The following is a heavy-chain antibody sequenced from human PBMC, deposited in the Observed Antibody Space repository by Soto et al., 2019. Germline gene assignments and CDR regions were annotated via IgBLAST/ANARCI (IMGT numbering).Heavy chain of an antibody. Sequence: EVQLLESGGGLVQPGGSLRLSCAASEFTFSNYAMSWVRQVPGKGLEWVSGINGGGGSTYYADSVKGRFTISRDNSKNTLYLQMSALRADDTARYYCAKNLRGGYCVGNNCSGAWVRLDSWGQGTLVTVSS. CDR1: EFTFSNYA. CDR3: AKNLRGGYCVGNNCSGAWVRLDS. D-gene: IGHD2-21*01. V-gene: IGHV3-23*01. CDR2: INGGGGST. J-gene: IGHJ5*01.